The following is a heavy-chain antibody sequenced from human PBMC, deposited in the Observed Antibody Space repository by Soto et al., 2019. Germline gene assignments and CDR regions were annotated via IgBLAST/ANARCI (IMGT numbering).Heavy chain of an antibody. V-gene: IGHV3-33*01. Sequence: PGGSLRLSCAASGFTFSGYGMHWVRQAPGKGLEWVAVIWYDGSNKYYADSVKGRFTISRDNAKRSLYLQMMSLTAEDTAIYYCVRGGGGGLFDPWGQGTLVTVSS. CDR2: IWYDGSNK. J-gene: IGHJ5*02. D-gene: IGHD2-15*01. CDR3: VRGGGGGLFDP. CDR1: GFTFSGYG.